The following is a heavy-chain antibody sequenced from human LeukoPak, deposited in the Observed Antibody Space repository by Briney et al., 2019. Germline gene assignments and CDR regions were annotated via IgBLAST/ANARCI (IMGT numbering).Heavy chain of an antibody. J-gene: IGHJ6*02. CDR3: AKSSYCSGGSCYYYYGMDV. D-gene: IGHD2-15*01. V-gene: IGHV3-23*01. CDR1: GFTFSSYA. CDR2: ISGSGGST. Sequence: QAGGSLRLSCVASGFTFSSYAMSWVRQAPGKGLEWVSAISGSGGSTYYADSVKGRFTISRDNSKNTLYLQMNSLRAEDTAVYYCAKSSYCSGGSCYYYYGMDVWGQGTTVTVSS.